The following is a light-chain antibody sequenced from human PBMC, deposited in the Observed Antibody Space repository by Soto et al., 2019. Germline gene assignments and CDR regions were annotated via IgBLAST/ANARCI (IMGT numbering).Light chain of an antibody. CDR2: EVN. CDR3: SSYAGSHLYV. CDR1: SSDVGGYNY. J-gene: IGLJ1*01. Sequence: QSVLTQPPSASGSPGQSVTISCTGTSSDVGGYNYVSWFQQHPGKAPKVMIYEVNKRPSGVPDRFSGSKSGDTASLTVSGLQAEDEADYYCSSYAGSHLYVFGTGTKATVL. V-gene: IGLV2-8*01.